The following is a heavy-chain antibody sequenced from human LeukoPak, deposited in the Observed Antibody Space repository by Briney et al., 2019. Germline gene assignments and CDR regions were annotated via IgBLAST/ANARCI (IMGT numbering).Heavy chain of an antibody. V-gene: IGHV7-4-1*02. CDR3: ARDFSGYNYGNPFDY. J-gene: IGHJ4*02. D-gene: IGHD5-18*01. CDR1: GYTFTSYA. CDR2: INTNTGNP. Sequence: ASVKVSCKASGYTFTSYAMNWVRQAPGQGLEWMGWINTNTGNPTYAQDFTGRLVFSLDTSVSTAYLQISSLKAEDTAVYYCARDFSGYNYGNPFDYWGQGTLVTVSS.